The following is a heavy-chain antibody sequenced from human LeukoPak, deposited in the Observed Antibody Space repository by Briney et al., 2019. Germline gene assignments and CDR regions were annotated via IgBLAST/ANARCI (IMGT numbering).Heavy chain of an antibody. CDR2: INHSGST. Sequence: SETLSLTCAVYGGSFSGYYWSWIRQPPGKGLEWIGEINHSGSTNYNPSLKSRVTISVDTSKNQFSLKLSSVTAADTAVYYCARGRGGGSSYYYYGMDVWGQGTTVTVSS. CDR3: ARGRGGGSSYYYYGMDV. V-gene: IGHV4-34*01. D-gene: IGHD1-26*01. CDR1: GGSFSGYY. J-gene: IGHJ6*02.